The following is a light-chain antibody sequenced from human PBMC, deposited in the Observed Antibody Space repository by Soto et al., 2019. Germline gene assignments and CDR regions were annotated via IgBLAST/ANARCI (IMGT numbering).Light chain of an antibody. CDR2: DAS. CDR3: QQRSNWVT. V-gene: IGKV3-11*01. J-gene: IGKJ5*01. CDR1: QSVSSY. Sequence: EIVLTQSPATLSLSPGERATLSCSASQSVSSYLAWYQQKPGQAPRLLIYDASNRATGIPARFSGSGSGTEFTLTISSLEPEDFAVYYCQQRSNWVTFGQGTRLEIK.